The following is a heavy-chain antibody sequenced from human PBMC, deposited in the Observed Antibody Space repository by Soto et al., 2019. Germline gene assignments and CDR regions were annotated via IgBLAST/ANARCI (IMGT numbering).Heavy chain of an antibody. J-gene: IGHJ6*02. V-gene: IGHV1-24*01. CDR2: FDPEDGET. CDR3: AGCSGGSCYSQNHYYYYYGMDV. D-gene: IGHD2-15*01. CDR1: GYTLTELS. Sequence: QVQLVQSGAEVKKPGASVKVSCKVSGYTLTELSMHWVRQAPGKGLEWMGGFDPEDGETIYAQKFQGRVTMTEDTSTDTAYMELSSLRSEDTAVYYCAGCSGGSCYSQNHYYYYYGMDVWGQGTTVTVSS.